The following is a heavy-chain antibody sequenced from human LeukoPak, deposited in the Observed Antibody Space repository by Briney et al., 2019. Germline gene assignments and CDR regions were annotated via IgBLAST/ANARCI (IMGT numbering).Heavy chain of an antibody. J-gene: IGHJ3*02. Sequence: ASVKVSCKASGYTFTTYYMHWVRQAPGQGLEWMGIINPGGGTTGYAQKFQGRLTMTRDTSTTTVYMELSSLRSEDTAVYYCARVRVRGLRTNAFDIWGQGTMVTVSS. CDR3: ARVRVRGLRTNAFDI. V-gene: IGHV1-46*01. D-gene: IGHD3-10*01. CDR1: GYTFTTYY. CDR2: INPGGGTT.